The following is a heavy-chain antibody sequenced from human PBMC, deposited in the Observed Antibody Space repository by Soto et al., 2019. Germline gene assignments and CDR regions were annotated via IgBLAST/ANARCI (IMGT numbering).Heavy chain of an antibody. V-gene: IGHV3-33*03. J-gene: IGHJ4*02. D-gene: IGHD3-22*01. CDR2: IWYDGSNK. CDR1: GFTFSSYG. CDR3: AKGRDDYDRSGYHTSFDF. Sequence: HPGGSLRLSCAASGFTFSSYGMHWVRQAPGKGLEWVAVIWYDGSNKYYADSVKGRFTISRDNTKNTLFLQMNSLRAEDTAIYYCAKGRDDYDRSGYHTSFDFWARESWSPSPQ.